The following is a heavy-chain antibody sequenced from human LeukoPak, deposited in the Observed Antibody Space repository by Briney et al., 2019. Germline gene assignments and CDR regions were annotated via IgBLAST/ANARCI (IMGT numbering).Heavy chain of an antibody. V-gene: IGHV4-39*01. CDR1: GGSISSSSYY. J-gene: IGHJ4*02. Sequence: PSETLSLTCTVSGGSISSSSYYWGWIRQPPGKGLEWIGSIYYSGSTYYNPSLKSRVTISVDTSKNQFSLKLSSVTVADTAVYYCARQGPMVRGLVDYWGQGTLVTVSS. D-gene: IGHD3-10*01. CDR3: ARQGPMVRGLVDY. CDR2: IYYSGST.